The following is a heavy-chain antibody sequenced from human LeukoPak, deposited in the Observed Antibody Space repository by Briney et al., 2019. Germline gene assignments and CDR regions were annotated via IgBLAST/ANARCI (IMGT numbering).Heavy chain of an antibody. CDR2: ISSSSSTI. J-gene: IGHJ4*02. CDR1: GFTFSSVS. Sequence: GGSLRLSCAASGFTFSSVSMSWVRQAPGKGLEWISYISSSSSTIYYADSVKGRFTISRGNAKNSVYLQMNSLRAEDTAVYSCARARSGNYFDYWGQGTLVTVSS. V-gene: IGHV3-48*01. D-gene: IGHD3-3*01. CDR3: ARARSGNYFDY.